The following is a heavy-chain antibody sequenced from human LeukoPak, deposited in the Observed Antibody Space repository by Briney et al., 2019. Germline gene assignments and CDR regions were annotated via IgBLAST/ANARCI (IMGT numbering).Heavy chain of an antibody. CDR2: ISGSGDST. J-gene: IGHJ4*02. Sequence: GGSLRLSCAASGFTFSSYAMTWVRQAPGKGLEWVSGISGSGDSTYYADSVKGRFTISRDNSKNTKTLYLQMNSLGAEDTAVYYCARGRYCTSTTCYIDYWGQGTPVTVSS. D-gene: IGHD2-2*02. CDR1: GFTFSSYA. CDR3: ARGRYCTSTTCYIDY. V-gene: IGHV3-23*01.